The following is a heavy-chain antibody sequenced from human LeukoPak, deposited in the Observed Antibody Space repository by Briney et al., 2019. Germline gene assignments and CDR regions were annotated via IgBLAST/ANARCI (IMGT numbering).Heavy chain of an antibody. V-gene: IGHV4-59*01. CDR3: ARGEPGTTGTGGHWFDP. Sequence: ETLSLTCTVSGGSISSYYWSWIRQPPGKGLEWIGYIYYGGSTNYNPSLKSRITISVDTSKNQFSLKLSSVTAADTAVYYCARGEPGTTGTGGHWFDPWGQGTLVTVSS. CDR2: IYYGGST. D-gene: IGHD1-1*01. CDR1: GGSISSYY. J-gene: IGHJ5*02.